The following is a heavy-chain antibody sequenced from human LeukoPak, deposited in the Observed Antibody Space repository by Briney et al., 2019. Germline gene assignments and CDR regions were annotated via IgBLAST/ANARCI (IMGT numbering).Heavy chain of an antibody. V-gene: IGHV4-39*01. CDR3: ARRVPHYYNSSGWDAFDI. J-gene: IGHJ3*02. D-gene: IGHD3-22*01. CDR2: IYYSGST. Sequence: SETLSLTCTVSGGSISSSSYYWGWLRQPPGKGLEGIGSIYYSGSTYYNPTLKSRATISVDTPKTQFSLKLSSVAAADTAAYCCARRVPHYYNSSGWDAFDIWGQGTIVTVSS. CDR1: GGSISSSSYY.